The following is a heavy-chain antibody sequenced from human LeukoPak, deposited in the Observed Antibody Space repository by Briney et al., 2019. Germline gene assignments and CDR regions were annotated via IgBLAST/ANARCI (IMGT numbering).Heavy chain of an antibody. CDR3: VRNLAVAGTCFDS. J-gene: IGHJ4*02. V-gene: IGHV3-7*03. CDR2: IKQDGSDR. CDR1: GFTFRNYW. D-gene: IGHD6-19*01. Sequence: GGSLRPSCAAPGFTFRNYWMSWVRQAPGTGLEWVANIKQDGSDRNYVTSVRGRFTISRDNAESSLYLQMNSLRVEDTAVYYCVRNLAVAGTCFDSWGQGTLVTVSS.